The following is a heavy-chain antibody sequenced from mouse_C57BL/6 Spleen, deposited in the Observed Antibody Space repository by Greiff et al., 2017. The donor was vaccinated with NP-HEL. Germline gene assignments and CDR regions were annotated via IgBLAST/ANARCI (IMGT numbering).Heavy chain of an antibody. V-gene: IGHV1-64*01. D-gene: IGHD3-2*02. Sequence: QVQLQQPGAELVKPGASVKLSCKASGYTFTSYWMHWVKQRPGQGLEWIGMIHPTSGSTNYNEKFKSKATLTVDKSSSTAYMQLSSLTSEDSAVYYCAREGSSGPAWFADWGQGTLVTVSA. J-gene: IGHJ3*01. CDR1: GYTFTSYW. CDR3: AREGSSGPAWFAD. CDR2: IHPTSGST.